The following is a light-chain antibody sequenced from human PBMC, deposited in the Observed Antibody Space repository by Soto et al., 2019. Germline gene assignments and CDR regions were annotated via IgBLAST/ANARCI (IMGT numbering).Light chain of an antibody. J-gene: IGKJ1*01. CDR2: GAS. CDR3: QQYNNWPQT. V-gene: IGKV3-15*01. Sequence: EIVMTQSPATLSVSPGERATLSCRASQSVSSNLACYQQKPGQAPRLLIYGASTRATGIPARFSGSGSGTEFTLTISSLQSEDFAVYYCQQYNNWPQTFGQGTKVEI. CDR1: QSVSSN.